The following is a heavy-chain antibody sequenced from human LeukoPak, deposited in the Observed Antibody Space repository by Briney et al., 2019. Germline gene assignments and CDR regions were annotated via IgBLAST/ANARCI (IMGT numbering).Heavy chain of an antibody. D-gene: IGHD2-2*01. Sequence: PGGSLRLSCAAYGFAFSNYAMTWVRQAPGKGLEWVSAISGSGGGTFYADSVKGRFTISRDKSKDTLYLQMSSLRAEDTAVYYCAKNRYQLLPIFDYWGQGTLVTVSS. CDR2: ISGSGGGT. CDR3: AKNRYQLLPIFDY. J-gene: IGHJ4*02. CDR1: GFAFSNYA. V-gene: IGHV3-23*01.